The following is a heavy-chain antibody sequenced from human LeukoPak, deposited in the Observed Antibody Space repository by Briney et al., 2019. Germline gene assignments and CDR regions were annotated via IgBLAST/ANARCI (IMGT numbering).Heavy chain of an antibody. Sequence: ASVKVSCKASGYSFTSYYMHWVRQAPGQGLEWMGGIIPIFGTANYAQKFQGRVTITADESTSTAYMELSSLRSEDTAVYYCARGREWTSCYDWGQGTLVTVSS. D-gene: IGHD2-2*01. CDR3: ARGREWTSCYD. J-gene: IGHJ4*02. CDR1: GYSFTSYY. V-gene: IGHV1-69*13. CDR2: IIPIFGTA.